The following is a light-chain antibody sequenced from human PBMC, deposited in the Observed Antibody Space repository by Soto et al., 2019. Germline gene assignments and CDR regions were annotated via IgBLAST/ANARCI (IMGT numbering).Light chain of an antibody. CDR1: SSDVGGYNY. CDR2: DVS. Sequence: QSVLTQPASVSGSPGQSIAISCTGTSSDVGGYNYVSWYQQHPGKAPKLIIYDVSSRPSGVSDRFSGSKSVHTASLTISGLQAEDEADYYCSSYTSSSTLVFGGGTKLNVL. V-gene: IGLV2-14*03. CDR3: SSYTSSSTLV. J-gene: IGLJ2*01.